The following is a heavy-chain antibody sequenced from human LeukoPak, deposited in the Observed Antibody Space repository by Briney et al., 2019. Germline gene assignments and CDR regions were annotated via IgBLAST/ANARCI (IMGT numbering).Heavy chain of an antibody. CDR2: IKQDGSEK. CDR1: GFTFSSYW. V-gene: IGHV3-7*03. J-gene: IGHJ4*02. CDR3: AMPSIAAAGRGRYYFDY. D-gene: IGHD6-13*01. Sequence: GRSLRLSCAASGFTFSSYWMSWVRQAPGKGLEWVANIKQDGSEKYYVDSVKGRFTISRDNAKNSLYLQMNSLRAEDTAVYYCAMPSIAAAGRGRYYFDYWGQGTLVTVSS.